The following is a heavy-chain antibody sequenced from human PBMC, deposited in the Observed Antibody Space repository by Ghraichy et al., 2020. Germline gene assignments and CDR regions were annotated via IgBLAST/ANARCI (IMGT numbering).Heavy chain of an antibody. CDR3: AHSPGKNSYGYFGWVSSLSIAAAGFDY. D-gene: IGHD6-13*01. CDR1: GFSLSTSGVG. Sequence: SGPTLVKPTQTLTLTCTFSGFSLSTSGVGVGWIRQPPGKALEWLALIYWNDDKRYSPSLKSRLTITKDTSKNQVVLTMTNMDPVDTATYYCAHSPGKNSYGYFGWVSSLSIAAAGFDYWGQGTLVTVSS. J-gene: IGHJ4*02. CDR2: IYWNDDK. V-gene: IGHV2-5*01.